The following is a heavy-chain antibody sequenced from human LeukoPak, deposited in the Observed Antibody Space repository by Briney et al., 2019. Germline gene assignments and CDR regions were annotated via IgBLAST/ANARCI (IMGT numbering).Heavy chain of an antibody. CDR2: ISWNSGSI. D-gene: IGHD6-13*01. CDR1: GFTFDDYA. CDR3: AKDSSSSWYRDFDY. V-gene: IGHV3-9*01. J-gene: IGHJ4*02. Sequence: GGSLRLSCAASGFTFDDYAMHWVRQAPGKGLEWVSGISWNSGSIGYADSVKGRFTISRGNAKNSLYLQMNSLRAEDTALYYCAKDSSSSWYRDFDYWGQGTLVTVSS.